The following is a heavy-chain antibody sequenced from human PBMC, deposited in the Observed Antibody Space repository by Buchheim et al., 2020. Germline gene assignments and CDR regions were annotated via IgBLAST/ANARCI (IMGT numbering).Heavy chain of an antibody. CDR2: IYYSGST. Sequence: QVQLQESGPGLVKPSETLSLTCTVSGGSISSYYWSWIRQPPGKGLEWIGYIYYSGSTNYNPSLKSRVTISVDPSKNPFSLKLSSVTAADTAVYYCARDRGYSSGWVYYYYYGMDVWGQGTT. J-gene: IGHJ6*02. CDR3: ARDRGYSSGWVYYYYYGMDV. CDR1: GGSISSYY. V-gene: IGHV4-59*01. D-gene: IGHD6-19*01.